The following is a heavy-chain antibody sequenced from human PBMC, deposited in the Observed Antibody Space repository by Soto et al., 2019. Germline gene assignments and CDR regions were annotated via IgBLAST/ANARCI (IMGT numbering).Heavy chain of an antibody. V-gene: IGHV1-46*01. CDR1: GYTFTTYY. CDR2: INRGGVSA. CDR3: ARDRSKHYYYYGMDV. Sequence: ASVKVSCKASGYTFTTYYMHWVRQAPGQGLEWMGIINRGGVSASYAQKFQGRVTLTRDTSTSTVYMELSRLRSDDTAVYYCARDRSKHYYYYGMDVWGQGTTVTVSS. J-gene: IGHJ6*02.